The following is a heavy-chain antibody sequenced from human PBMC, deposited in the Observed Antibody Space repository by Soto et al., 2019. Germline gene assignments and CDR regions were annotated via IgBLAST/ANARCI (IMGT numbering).Heavy chain of an antibody. CDR1: GERFTTYG. D-gene: IGHD4-17*01. CDR3: ARWAGQVRDYGGPFDY. Sequence: ASVKVSCKASGERFTTYGISWVRQAPGQGLEWMGWISTYNTNTNYAPKFQGRLLLTTDTSTTTAHMELRSLRPDDTAVYYCARWAGQVRDYGGPFDYWGQGTLVPVSS. J-gene: IGHJ4*02. CDR2: ISTYNTNT. V-gene: IGHV1-18*04.